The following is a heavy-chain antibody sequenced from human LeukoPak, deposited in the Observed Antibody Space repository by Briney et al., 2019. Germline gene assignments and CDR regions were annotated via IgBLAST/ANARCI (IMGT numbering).Heavy chain of an antibody. Sequence: GSLRLSCAASGFTFSSYWMHWVRQAPGKGLVWVSRINSDGSSTSYADSVKGRFTISRDNAKNTLYLQMNSLRAEDTAVYYCARDLIIEQLGYYYGMDVWGQGTTVTVSS. V-gene: IGHV3-74*01. CDR3: ARDLIIEQLGYYYGMDV. D-gene: IGHD6-6*01. J-gene: IGHJ6*02. CDR2: INSDGSST. CDR1: GFTFSSYW.